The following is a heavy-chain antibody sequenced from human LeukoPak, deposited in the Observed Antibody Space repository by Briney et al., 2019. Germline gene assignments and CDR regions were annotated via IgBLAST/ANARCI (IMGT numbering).Heavy chain of an antibody. J-gene: IGHJ4*02. CDR3: AKSLHYFDY. V-gene: IGHV3-23*01. CDR2: ISGSGGTT. Sequence: GGSLRLSCAASGFTFRSYEMNWVRQAPGKGLEWVSAISGSGGTTYYADSVRGRFTISRDNSKNTLYLQMNSLRAEDTAVYYCAKSLHYFDYWGQGTLVTVST. CDR1: GFTFRSYE.